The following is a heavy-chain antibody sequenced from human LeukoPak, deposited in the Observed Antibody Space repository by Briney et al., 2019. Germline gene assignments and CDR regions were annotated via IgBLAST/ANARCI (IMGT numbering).Heavy chain of an antibody. J-gene: IGHJ4*02. D-gene: IGHD6-13*01. V-gene: IGHV1-18*01. CDR2: ISAYNGNT. Sequence: ASVKVSCKASGYTFTSYGISWVRQAPGQGLEWMGWISAYNGNTNYAQKLQGRVTMTTDTSTSTAYMELRSLRSDDTAVYYCARDSTAAGVPPPGYWGQGTLVTVSS. CDR1: GYTFTSYG. CDR3: ARDSTAAGVPPPGY.